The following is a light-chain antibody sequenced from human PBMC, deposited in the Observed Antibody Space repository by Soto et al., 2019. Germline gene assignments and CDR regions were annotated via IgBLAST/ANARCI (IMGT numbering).Light chain of an antibody. CDR2: GAS. Sequence: EIVLTQSPGTLSLSPGERATLSCRASQSVSSSYLAWYQQKPGQAPRLLIYGASSRATGIPDRFSGSGSGTDFTLTISRLEPEDFAVYYCQQYGSSLSLTFGQGTPLEIK. CDR1: QSVSSSY. J-gene: IGKJ5*01. V-gene: IGKV3-20*01. CDR3: QQYGSSLSLT.